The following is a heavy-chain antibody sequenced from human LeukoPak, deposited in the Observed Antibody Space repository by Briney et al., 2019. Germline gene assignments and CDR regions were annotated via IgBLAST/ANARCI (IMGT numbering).Heavy chain of an antibody. Sequence: GGSLRLSCAASGFTFSSYSMNWVRQAPGKGLEWVSYISAISSSSTYYADSVKGRFTISRDNAKNSLYLQMNSLRAEDTAVYYCAKSNAIFGVVINYFDYWGQGTLVTVSS. CDR3: AKSNAIFGVVINYFDY. D-gene: IGHD3-3*01. CDR1: GFTFSSYS. CDR2: ISAISSSST. J-gene: IGHJ4*02. V-gene: IGHV3-48*04.